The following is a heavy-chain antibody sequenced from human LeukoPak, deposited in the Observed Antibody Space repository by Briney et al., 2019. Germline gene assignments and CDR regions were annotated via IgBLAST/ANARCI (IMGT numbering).Heavy chain of an antibody. D-gene: IGHD3-22*01. CDR2: IYYSGST. J-gene: IGHJ4*02. CDR3: ARVTQLTTYYYDSSGYYQPPDYFDY. V-gene: IGHV4-59*01. CDR1: GVSISSYY. Sequence: SETLSLTCTVSGVSISSYYWSWIRQPPGKGLEWIGYIYYSGSTNYNPSLKSRVTISVDTSKNQFSLKLSSVTAADTAVYYCARVTQLTTYYYDSSGYYQPPDYFDYWGQGTLVTVSS.